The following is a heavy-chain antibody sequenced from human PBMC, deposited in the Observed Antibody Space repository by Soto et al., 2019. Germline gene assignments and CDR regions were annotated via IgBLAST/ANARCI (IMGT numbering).Heavy chain of an antibody. Sequence: PGGSLRLSCAASGFTFSSYSMNWVRQAPGKGLEWVSYISSSSSTIYYADSVKGRFTISRDNSKNTLYLQTNSLRAEDTAVYYCAAPKGLAPAPFDYWGQGTLVTVSS. V-gene: IGHV3-48*01. CDR3: AAPKGLAPAPFDY. J-gene: IGHJ4*02. D-gene: IGHD6-19*01. CDR2: ISSSSSTI. CDR1: GFTFSSYS.